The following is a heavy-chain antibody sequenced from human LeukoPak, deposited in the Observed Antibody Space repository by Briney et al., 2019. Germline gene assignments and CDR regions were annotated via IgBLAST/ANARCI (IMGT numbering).Heavy chain of an antibody. CDR2: ISSNSGHI. J-gene: IGHJ4*02. D-gene: IGHD3-3*01. Sequence: GGSLRLSCAASGFTFSSYAMNWVRQAPGKGLEWVSTISSNSGHIYYADSVRGRFAISRDNAENSLHLQMNSLRAEDTALYYCAKLSQLLQWFQNWGQGTLVTVSS. CDR3: AKLSQLLQWFQN. CDR1: GFTFSSYA. V-gene: IGHV3-21*04.